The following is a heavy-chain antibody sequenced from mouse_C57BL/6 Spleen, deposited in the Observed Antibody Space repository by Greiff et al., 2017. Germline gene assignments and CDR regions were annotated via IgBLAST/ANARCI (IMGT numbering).Heavy chain of an antibody. Sequence: EVQLQQSGPELVKPGASVTISCKASGYTFTDYYMNWVKQSHGKSLEWIGDINPNNGGTSYNQKFKGKATLTVDKSSSTAYMELRSLTSEDSAVYYCARDGYSYYAMDYWGHGTSVTVSS. J-gene: IGHJ4*01. D-gene: IGHD2-3*01. V-gene: IGHV1-26*01. CDR1: GYTFTDYY. CDR3: ARDGYSYYAMDY. CDR2: INPNNGGT.